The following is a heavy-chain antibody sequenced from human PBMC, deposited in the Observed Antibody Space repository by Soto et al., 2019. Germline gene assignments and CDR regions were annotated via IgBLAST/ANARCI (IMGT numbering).Heavy chain of an antibody. J-gene: IGHJ4*02. CDR3: ARVGVGSGRYYESLPTLDY. CDR1: GCFMRRYY. Sequence: SETLSLTWTVSGCFMRRYYWSWIRHPPGKVLEWIWYMYYSGSTNYNPSLKSRVTISVDTSKNQFALKLSSVTAADTAVYYCARVGVGSGRYYESLPTLDYRGQGLLVTVSS. CDR2: MYYSGST. V-gene: IGHV4-59*01. D-gene: IGHD3-10*01.